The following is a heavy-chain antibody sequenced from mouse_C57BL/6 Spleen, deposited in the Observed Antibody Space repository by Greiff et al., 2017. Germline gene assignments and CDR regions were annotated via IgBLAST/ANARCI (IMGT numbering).Heavy chain of an antibody. Sequence: VHVKQSGAELVKPGASVKLSCTASGFNIKDYYMHWVKQRTEQGLEWIGRIDPEDGETKYAPKFQGKATITADTSSNTAYLQLSSLTSEDTAVYYCASYYSNYVGAMDYWGQGTSVTVSS. CDR2: IDPEDGET. CDR3: ASYYSNYVGAMDY. V-gene: IGHV14-2*01. D-gene: IGHD2-5*01. CDR1: GFNIKDYY. J-gene: IGHJ4*01.